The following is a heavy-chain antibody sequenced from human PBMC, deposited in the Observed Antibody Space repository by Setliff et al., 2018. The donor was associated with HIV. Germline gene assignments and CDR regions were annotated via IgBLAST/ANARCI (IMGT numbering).Heavy chain of an antibody. D-gene: IGHD3-22*01. CDR2: IGYSGST. Sequence: PSETLSLTCAVFGGSFSDFYWSWIRQPPGKGLEWIGEIGYSGSTVYNPSLKSRVTISGQTSNNQFSLQLTSVTAADTAVYYCARQGAGYYYDSSEYYTGNGFDMWGQGTMVTVSS. CDR3: ARQGAGYYYDSSEYYTGNGFDM. CDR1: GGSFSDFY. V-gene: IGHV4-34*01. J-gene: IGHJ3*02.